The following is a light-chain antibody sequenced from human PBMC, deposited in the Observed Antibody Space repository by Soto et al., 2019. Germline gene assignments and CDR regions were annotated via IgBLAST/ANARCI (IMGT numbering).Light chain of an antibody. CDR3: AAWDDSLSQFV. Sequence: QSVVTQPPSASGTPGQTVTISCSGRTSNIATNTVNWYQQLPGTVPRLLTHSNNQRPSGVPDRFSASKSGTSASLVISGLQSEDEADYYCAAWDDSLSQFVFGTGTKLTVL. CDR1: TSNIATNT. CDR2: SNN. J-gene: IGLJ1*01. V-gene: IGLV1-44*01.